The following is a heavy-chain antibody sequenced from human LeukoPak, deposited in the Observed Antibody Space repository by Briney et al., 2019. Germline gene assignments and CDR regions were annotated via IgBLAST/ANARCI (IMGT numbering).Heavy chain of an antibody. Sequence: GGSLRLSCAASGFTFSSCSMNWVRQAPGKGLEWVSSISSSSSYIYYADSVKGRFTISRDNAKNSLYLQMNSLRAEDTAVYYCARGYCSGGSCYAFDYWGQGTLVTVSS. CDR2: ISSSSSYI. D-gene: IGHD2-15*01. J-gene: IGHJ4*02. CDR1: GFTFSSCS. CDR3: ARGYCSGGSCYAFDY. V-gene: IGHV3-21*01.